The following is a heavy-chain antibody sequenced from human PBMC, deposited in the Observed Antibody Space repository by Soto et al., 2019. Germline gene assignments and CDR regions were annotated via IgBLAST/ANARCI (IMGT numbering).Heavy chain of an antibody. D-gene: IGHD2-15*01. Sequence: EVQLVESGGGLVQPGRSLRLSCTASGFTFGDYAMSWFRQAPGKGLEWVGFIRSKAYGGTTEYAATGKGRFTSSRDDYISIAYLQMTSLKSEDTAVYYCTFVVVAATNCFDPWGQGTLVTVSS. CDR2: IRSKAYGGTT. V-gene: IGHV3-49*03. J-gene: IGHJ5*02. CDR1: GFTFGDYA. CDR3: TFVVVAATNCFDP.